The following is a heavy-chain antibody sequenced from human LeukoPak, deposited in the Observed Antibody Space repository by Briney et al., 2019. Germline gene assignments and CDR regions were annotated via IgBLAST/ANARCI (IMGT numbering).Heavy chain of an antibody. CDR1: GDSVSSNSAA. CDR3: ARDPRYCGGGSCYSEGFHH. V-gene: IGHV6-1*01. Sequence: QTLSLTCAISGDSVSSNSAAWNWIRQSPSRGLEWLGRTYYRSKWYNDYAVSVKSRITINPDTSRNQFSLQLNSVTPEDTAVYYCARDPRYCGGGSCYSEGFHHWGQGTLVTVSS. J-gene: IGHJ1*01. CDR2: TYYRSKWYN. D-gene: IGHD2-15*01.